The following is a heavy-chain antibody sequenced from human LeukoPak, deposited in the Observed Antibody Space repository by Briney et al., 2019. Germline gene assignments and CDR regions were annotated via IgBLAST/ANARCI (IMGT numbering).Heavy chain of an antibody. CDR1: GYTFTSYD. V-gene: IGHV1-8*01. D-gene: IGHD2-8*01. CDR2: MKPNSGNT. Sequence: ASVKVSCKGTGYTFTSYDIHWLRQATAQGPEWMGLMKPNSGNTGYAQKFQGRVTMTSNTSISTAYMELSSLRSEDAAVYYCARGLQMADAFDVWGQGTMVTVSS. J-gene: IGHJ3*01. CDR3: ARGLQMADAFDV.